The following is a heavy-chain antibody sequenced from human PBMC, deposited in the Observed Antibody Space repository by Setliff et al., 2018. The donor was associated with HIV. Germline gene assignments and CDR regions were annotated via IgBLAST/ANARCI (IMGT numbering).Heavy chain of an antibody. Sequence: ASVMVSCKASGYTFIDYFIHWVRQAPGQGLEWMGWISPYDLSERSSQRFRGRVTMTRDTSINAAYLDLSGLTSDDTAVYYCARQFSNSFDYWGQGALVTVSS. CDR2: ISPYDLSE. V-gene: IGHV1-2*02. J-gene: IGHJ4*02. CDR1: GYTFIDYF. CDR3: ARQFSNSFDY. D-gene: IGHD7-27*01.